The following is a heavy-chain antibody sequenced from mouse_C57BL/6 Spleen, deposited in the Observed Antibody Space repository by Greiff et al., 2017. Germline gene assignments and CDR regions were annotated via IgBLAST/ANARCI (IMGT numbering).Heavy chain of an antibody. J-gene: IGHJ3*01. Sequence: VQLQQPGAELVRPGSSVKLSCKASGYTFTSYWMHWVKQRPIQGLEWIGNIDPSDSETHYNQKFKDKATLTVDKSSSTAYMQLSSLTSEDSAVYYCARANDRDDYDRFAYWGQGTLVTVSA. CDR2: IDPSDSET. CDR1: GYTFTSYW. V-gene: IGHV1-52*01. CDR3: ARANDRDDYDRFAY. D-gene: IGHD2-4*01.